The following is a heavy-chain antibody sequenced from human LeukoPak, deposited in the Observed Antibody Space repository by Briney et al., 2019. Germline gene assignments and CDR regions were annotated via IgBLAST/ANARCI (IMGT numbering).Heavy chain of an antibody. V-gene: IGHV3-48*02. D-gene: IGHD3-10*01. Sequence: GGSLRLSCVASGFTFSRYRMNWVRQAAGKGLEWVSYISSSSSTIYYADSVKGRFTISRDNDKNSLYLQMNSLRDEDTAVYYCARDLVYYSSGGTVDPWGQGTLVTVSS. CDR1: GFTFSRYR. CDR3: ARDLVYYSSGGTVDP. J-gene: IGHJ5*02. CDR2: ISSSSSTI.